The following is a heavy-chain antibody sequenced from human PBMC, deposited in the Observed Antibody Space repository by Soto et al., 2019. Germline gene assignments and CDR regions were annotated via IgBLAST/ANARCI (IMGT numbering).Heavy chain of an antibody. Sequence: PSETLSLTCTVSGGSISSSSYYWGWIRQPPGKGLEWIGSIYYSGSTYYNPSLKSRVTISVDTSKNQFSLKLSSVTAADTAVYYCARHYVSSGWYTYYYYGMDVWGQGTTVTVSS. CDR3: ARHYVSSGWYTYYYYGMDV. CDR2: IYYSGST. D-gene: IGHD6-19*01. CDR1: GGSISSSSYY. V-gene: IGHV4-39*01. J-gene: IGHJ6*02.